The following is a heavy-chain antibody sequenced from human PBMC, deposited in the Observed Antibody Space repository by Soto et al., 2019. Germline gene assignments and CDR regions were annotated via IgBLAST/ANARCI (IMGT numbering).Heavy chain of an antibody. J-gene: IGHJ5*01. CDR3: ARAPDYYDRRGHYHGWVWLDS. V-gene: IGHV4-59*01. CDR2: IYYTGKS. Sequence: PSETLSLTCHVSGGTISPYHWTWIRQPPEKGLELVGYIYYTGKSNYNPSLRSRVAMSVDTGKNKFSLKLRSVTAADTAVYYCARAPDYYDRRGHYHGWVWLDSWGQGTLVTVSS. D-gene: IGHD3-22*01. CDR1: GGTISPYH.